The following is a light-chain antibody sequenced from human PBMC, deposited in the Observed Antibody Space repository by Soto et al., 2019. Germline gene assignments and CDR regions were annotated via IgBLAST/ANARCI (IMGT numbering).Light chain of an antibody. J-gene: IGKJ4*01. V-gene: IGKV1-5*03. Sequence: DIHMTHSPSPLSASFVYRFTITFRASQSISSWLAWYQQKPGKAPKLLIYKASGLESGVPSRFSGSGSGTDFTLTISSLQPDDFATYYCQQYNSYSPLTFGGGTKVDI. CDR2: KAS. CDR3: QQYNSYSPLT. CDR1: QSISSW.